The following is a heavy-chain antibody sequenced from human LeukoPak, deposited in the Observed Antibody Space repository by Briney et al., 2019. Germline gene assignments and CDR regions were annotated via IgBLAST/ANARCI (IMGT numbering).Heavy chain of an antibody. CDR1: GFPLRAFA. Sequence: GGPLRLSCQASGFPLRAFAMPGSPRAPARGLGWVAVISSDGGKKSYADSVKGRFTISRDNSKNTLYLQMDSLRVEDTAIYYCARDRAWDYLDSWDQGPLVTVSS. CDR2: ISSDGGKK. J-gene: IGHJ4*02. CDR3: ARDRAWDYLDS. D-gene: IGHD1-26*01. V-gene: IGHV3-30*03.